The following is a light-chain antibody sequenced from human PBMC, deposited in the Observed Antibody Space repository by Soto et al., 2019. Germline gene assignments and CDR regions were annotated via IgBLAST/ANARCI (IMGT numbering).Light chain of an antibody. J-gene: IGLJ3*02. V-gene: IGLV2-14*01. CDR1: SSDFNIYNS. Sequence: QSALTQPASVSGSPGQSITISCAGSSSDFNIYNSVSWYQHHPGKAPKLLIYEVNNRPSGVSDRFSGSQSGNTASLTISGLQAEDEADYYCNSFTRSFSLVFGGGTKLTVL. CDR3: NSFTRSFSLV. CDR2: EVN.